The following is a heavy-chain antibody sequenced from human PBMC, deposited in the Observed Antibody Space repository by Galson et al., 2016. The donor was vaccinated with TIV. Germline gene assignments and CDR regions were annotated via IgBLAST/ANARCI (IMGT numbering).Heavy chain of an antibody. D-gene: IGHD2/OR15-2a*01. CDR2: ISVDGTKK. V-gene: IGHV3-30*04. CDR1: GFVFSPYA. CDR3: ASETTFYDGGASGTVGF. Sequence: SLRLSCAASGFVFSPYALHWVRQAPGKGLEWVALISVDGTKKYYADSVTGRFTVSRGNSRNALYLQMSSLRPDDTAVYYCASETTFYDGGASGTVGFWGQGTLVTVSS. J-gene: IGHJ4*02.